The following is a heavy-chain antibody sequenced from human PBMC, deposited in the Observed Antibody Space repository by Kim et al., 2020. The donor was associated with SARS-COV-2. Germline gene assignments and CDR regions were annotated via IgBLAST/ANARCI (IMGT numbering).Heavy chain of an antibody. CDR2: ISSSSSYI. CDR1: GFTFSSYS. J-gene: IGHJ5*02. Sequence: GGSLRLSCAASGFTFSSYSMNWVRQAPGKGLEWVSSISSSSSYIYYADSVKGRFTISRDNAKNSLYLQMNSLRAEDTAVYYCARDDRITIFGVVISWFDPWGQGTLVTVSS. D-gene: IGHD3-3*01. CDR3: ARDDRITIFGVVISWFDP. V-gene: IGHV3-21*01.